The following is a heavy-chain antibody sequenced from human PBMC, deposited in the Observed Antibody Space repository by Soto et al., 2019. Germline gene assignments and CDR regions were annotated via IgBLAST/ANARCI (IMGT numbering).Heavy chain of an antibody. V-gene: IGHV1-8*01. D-gene: IGHD3-16*02. Sequence: ASVKVSCKASGYTFTSYDINWVRQATGQGLEWMGWMNPNSGNTGYAQKFQGRVTMTRNTSISTAYMELSSLRSEDTAVYYCARGVRSRIMITFGGVILYYFDYWGQGTLVTVSS. CDR2: MNPNSGNT. CDR3: ARGVRSRIMITFGGVILYYFDY. CDR1: GYTFTSYD. J-gene: IGHJ4*02.